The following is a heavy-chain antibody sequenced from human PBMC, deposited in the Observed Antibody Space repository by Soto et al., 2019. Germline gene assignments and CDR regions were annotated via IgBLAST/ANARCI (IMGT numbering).Heavy chain of an antibody. D-gene: IGHD3-22*01. Sequence: SETLSLTCTVSGGSVSSGSYYWSWIRQPPGKGLEWIGYIFYSGSTNYNPSLKSRVTISVDTSKNQFSLKLSSVTAADTAVYYCAREAPPYYYDSSGYSGLRWFDPWGQGTLVTVSS. CDR1: GGSVSSGSYY. V-gene: IGHV4-61*01. J-gene: IGHJ5*02. CDR2: IFYSGST. CDR3: AREAPPYYYDSSGYSGLRWFDP.